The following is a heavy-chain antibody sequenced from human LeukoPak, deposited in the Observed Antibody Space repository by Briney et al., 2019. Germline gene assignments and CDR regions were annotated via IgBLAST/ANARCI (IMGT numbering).Heavy chain of an antibody. CDR3: ARHSRMATFDY. V-gene: IGHV4-4*09. Sequence: PSETLSLTCTVSGGSISSYYWSWIRQPPGKGLEWIGYIYTSGSTNYNPSLKSRVTISVDTSKNQFSLKLSSVTAADTAVYYCARHSRMATFDYWGQGTLVTVSS. D-gene: IGHD5-24*01. CDR2: IYTSGST. CDR1: GGSISSYY. J-gene: IGHJ4*02.